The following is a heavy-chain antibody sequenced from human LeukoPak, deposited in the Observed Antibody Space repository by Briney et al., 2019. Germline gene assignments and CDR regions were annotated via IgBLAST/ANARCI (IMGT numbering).Heavy chain of an antibody. D-gene: IGHD3-22*01. J-gene: IGHJ4*02. V-gene: IGHV3-21*01. CDR2: ISSSSSYI. CDR1: GFTFSSYS. CDR3: ARSYSRVAPFDY. Sequence: GGSLRLSCAAFGFTFSSYSMNWVRQAPGKGLEWVSSISSSSSYIYYADSVKGRFTISRDNAKNSLYLQMNSLRAEDTAVYYCARSYSRVAPFDYWGQGTLVTVSS.